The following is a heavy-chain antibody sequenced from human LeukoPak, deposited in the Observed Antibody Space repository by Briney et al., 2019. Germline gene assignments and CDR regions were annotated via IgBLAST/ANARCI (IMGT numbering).Heavy chain of an antibody. J-gene: IGHJ6*02. CDR1: GLTFSSHW. CDR2: ISGSGGST. D-gene: IGHD3-22*01. CDR3: AKGSVRDSSGYYYYYYGMDV. V-gene: IGHV3-23*01. Sequence: GGSLRLSCAASGLTFSSHWMHWVRQAPGKGLEWVSAISGSGGSTYYADSVKGRFTISRDNSKNTLYLQMNSLRAEDTAVYYCAKGSVRDSSGYYYYYYGMDVWGQGTTVTVSS.